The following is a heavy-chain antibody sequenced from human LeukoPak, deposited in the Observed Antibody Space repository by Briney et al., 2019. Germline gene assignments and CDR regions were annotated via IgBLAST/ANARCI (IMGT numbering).Heavy chain of an antibody. CDR2: INHSGST. V-gene: IGHV4-34*01. J-gene: IGHJ6*02. CDR1: GGSFSGYY. Sequence: SETLSLTCAVYGGSFSGYYWSWIRQPPGKGLEWIGEINHSGSTNYNPSLKSRVTISVDTSKNQFSLKLSSVTAADTAVYYCARATYCDFWSGYYYGMDVWGQGTTVTVSS. CDR3: ARATYCDFWSGYYYGMDV. D-gene: IGHD3-3*01.